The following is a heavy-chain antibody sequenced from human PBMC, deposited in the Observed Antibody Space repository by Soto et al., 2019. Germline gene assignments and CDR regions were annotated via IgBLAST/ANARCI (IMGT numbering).Heavy chain of an antibody. CDR3: ATAGGYFDWFPFDS. D-gene: IGHD3-9*01. V-gene: IGHV1-69*13. J-gene: IGHJ4*02. CDR2: IIPIFGTA. Sequence: ASVKVSCKASGGTFSSYAISWVRQAPGQGLEWMGGIIPIFGTANYAQKFQGRVTITADESTSTAYMELSSLRSEDTAVYYCATAGGYFDWFPFDSWGQGTLVPVSS. CDR1: GGTFSSYA.